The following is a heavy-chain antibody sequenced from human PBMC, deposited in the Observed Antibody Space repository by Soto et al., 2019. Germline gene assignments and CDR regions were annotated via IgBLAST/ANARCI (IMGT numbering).Heavy chain of an antibody. CDR1: GFTFSAYS. CDR2: ISSSSSPI. J-gene: IGHJ5*02. V-gene: IGHV3-48*01. Sequence: SGGSLRLSCAASGFTFSAYSMNWVRQAPGKGLEWISYISSSSSPIYYAASVKGRFTISRDNSKNTLYLQMNSLRAEDTAVYYCAKASKGSSGRLRGFDPWGQGTLVTVSS. CDR3: AKASKGSSGRLRGFDP. D-gene: IGHD6-19*01.